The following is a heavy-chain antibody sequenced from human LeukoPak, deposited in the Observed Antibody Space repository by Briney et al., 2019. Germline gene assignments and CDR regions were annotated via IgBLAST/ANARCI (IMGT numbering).Heavy chain of an antibody. CDR3: ARAPPGMAVGPGDY. V-gene: IGHV1-18*01. CDR1: GYTFTSYG. CDR2: ISAYNGDT. Sequence: GASVKVSCKASGYTFTSYGISWVRQAPGQGLEWMGGISAYNGDTRYPQNLQGRVTMTTDTSTSTAYMELRSLRSDDTAVYYCARAPPGMAVGPGDYWGQGTLVTVSS. J-gene: IGHJ4*02. D-gene: IGHD6-19*01.